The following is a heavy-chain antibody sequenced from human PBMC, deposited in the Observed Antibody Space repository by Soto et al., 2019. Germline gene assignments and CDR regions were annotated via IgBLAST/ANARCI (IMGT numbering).Heavy chain of an antibody. CDR2: IIPIFTTT. J-gene: IGHJ3*02. D-gene: IGHD1-26*01. CDR1: GGTFSSYT. CDR3: ARVTSVKGATGRAVDS. V-gene: IGHV1-69*06. Sequence: QVQLVQSGAEVKKPGSSVKVSCKASGGTFSSYTISWVRLAPGQGLEWVGGIIPIFTTTNYAQKFLGRVTITADRSTGTAYRELSRLGSEDTAVYYCARVTSVKGATGRAVDSWGQGTMITVSS.